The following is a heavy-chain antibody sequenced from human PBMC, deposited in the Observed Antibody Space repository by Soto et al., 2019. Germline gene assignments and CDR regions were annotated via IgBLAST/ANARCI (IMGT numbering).Heavy chain of an antibody. D-gene: IGHD1-7*01. J-gene: IGHJ3*02. V-gene: IGHV3-23*01. CDR1: GFTFNSYA. CDR3: AKGNSWSPALVLDI. CDR2: ISGSGGST. Sequence: SLRLSCAASGFTFNSYAMNWVRQAPGKGLKWVSAISGSGGSTYYADSVKGRFTISRDTSKNTLYLQMNSLRAEDTAVYYCAKGNSWSPALVLDIWGQGTMVTVSS.